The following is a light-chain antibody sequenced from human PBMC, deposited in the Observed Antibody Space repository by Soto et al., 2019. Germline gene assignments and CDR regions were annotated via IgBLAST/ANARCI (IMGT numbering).Light chain of an antibody. CDR2: AAS. V-gene: IGKV1-39*01. CDR3: QQSYSSPPT. CDR1: QSISSY. Sequence: DIQITQSPSSLSASVGDRVTITCRASQSISSYLNWYQQKPGKAPKPLIFAASSLQSGVPSRFSGSRSGPDFTLTISSLQPEDFATYYCQQSYSSPPTFGQGTKVDIK. J-gene: IGKJ1*01.